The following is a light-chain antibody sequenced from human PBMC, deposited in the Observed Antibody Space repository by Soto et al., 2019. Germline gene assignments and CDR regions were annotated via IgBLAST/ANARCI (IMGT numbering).Light chain of an antibody. V-gene: IGKV3-11*01. CDR3: QQHSNWPPWT. CDR2: GAS. CDR1: QNVRTF. Sequence: EVVLTQSPATLSLSPGERATLSCRASQNVRTFLDWYQQQPGQAPRLLIYGASNRATGIPARFSGSGSGTDFTLTIRGLEPEDFAVYYCQQHSNWPPWTFGQGTRVEIQ. J-gene: IGKJ1*01.